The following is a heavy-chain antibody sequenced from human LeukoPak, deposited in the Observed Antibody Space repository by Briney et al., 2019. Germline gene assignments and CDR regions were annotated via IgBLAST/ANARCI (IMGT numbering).Heavy chain of an antibody. CDR1: GFTFSSYS. Sequence: GGSLRLSCAASGFTFSSYSMNWVRQAPGKGLEWVSSISSSSSYIYYADSVKGRFTISRDNAKNSLYLQMNSLRAEDTAVYYCATSREAVAGTWATSRQFDYWGQGTLVTVSS. D-gene: IGHD6-19*01. CDR3: ATSREAVAGTWATSRQFDY. V-gene: IGHV3-21*04. J-gene: IGHJ4*02. CDR2: ISSSSSYI.